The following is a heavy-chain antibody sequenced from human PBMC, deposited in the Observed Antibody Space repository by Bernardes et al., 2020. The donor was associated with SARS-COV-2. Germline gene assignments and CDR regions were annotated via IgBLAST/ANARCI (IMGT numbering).Heavy chain of an antibody. Sequence: GGSLRLSCAASGFTFSSYGMHWVRQAPGKGLEWVAVISYDGGEKLYADSVKGRFTISRDNSKNTLYLQMNSLRAEDTAVYYCATTPQYEYTRVFVFWGQGTLVTVSS. J-gene: IGHJ4*02. V-gene: IGHV3-30*03. CDR1: GFTFSSYG. CDR2: ISYDGGEK. CDR3: ATTPQYEYTRVFVF. D-gene: IGHD2-15*01.